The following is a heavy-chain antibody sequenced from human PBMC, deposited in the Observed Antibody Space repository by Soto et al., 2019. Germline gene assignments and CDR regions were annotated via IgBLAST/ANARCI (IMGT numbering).Heavy chain of an antibody. D-gene: IGHD4-17*01. Sequence: QVQLVESGGGVVQPGRSLRLSCAASRLPFSSCGAQWVRQAPGKGLECVAIIPHDGSYKYHVDSVKGRFTISRDNSKNTLYLQMDSLTPEDTAVYYCGALNYGGDDCWGQGTLVTVSS. V-gene: IGHV3-30*03. CDR3: GALNYGGDDC. J-gene: IGHJ4*02. CDR2: IPHDGSYK. CDR1: RLPFSSCG.